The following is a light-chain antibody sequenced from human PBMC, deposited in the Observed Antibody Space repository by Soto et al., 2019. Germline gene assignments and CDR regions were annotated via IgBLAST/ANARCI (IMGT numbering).Light chain of an antibody. CDR2: DTF. CDR3: LQDHAYPWT. Sequence: DIQMTQSPSSLSASVGARVTITCRASQGIANDLAWYQQRPGKAPERLIYDTFTLASGVPSRFSGSGSGAEFTLTIASLQPEAIATYYCLQDHAYPWTFGQGTKVELK. J-gene: IGKJ1*01. CDR1: QGIAND. V-gene: IGKV1-17*01.